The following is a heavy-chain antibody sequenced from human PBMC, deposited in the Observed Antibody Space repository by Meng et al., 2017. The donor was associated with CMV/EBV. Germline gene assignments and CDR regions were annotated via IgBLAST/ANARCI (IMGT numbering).Heavy chain of an antibody. D-gene: IGHD3-9*01. V-gene: IGHV4-39*07. J-gene: IGHJ4*02. CDR3: ARDAGHYDILTGYSY. CDR1: GGSISSSSYY. Sequence: LLEPGHGLVKPSETLSLTCTVSGGSISSSSYYWGWIRQPPGKGLEWIGSIYYSGSTYYNPSLKSRVTISVDTSKNQFSLKLSSVTTADTAVYYCARDAGHYDILTGYSYWGQGTLVTVSS. CDR2: IYYSGST.